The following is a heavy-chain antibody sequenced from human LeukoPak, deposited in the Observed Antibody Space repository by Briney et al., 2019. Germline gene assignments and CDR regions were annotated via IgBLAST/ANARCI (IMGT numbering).Heavy chain of an antibody. CDR1: GFTFSSYT. J-gene: IGHJ4*02. V-gene: IGHV3-7*01. D-gene: IGHD3-10*01. CDR2: IKQDGTEK. CDR3: AKVAHYYYGSESYYFFEH. Sequence: GGSLRLSCAASGFTFSSYTVNWVRQPPGKGLEWVANIKQDGTEKYYVDSVKGRFTISRDNAKNSLYLQMNSLRVEDTAIYYCAKVAHYYYGSESYYFFEHWGQGTPVTASS.